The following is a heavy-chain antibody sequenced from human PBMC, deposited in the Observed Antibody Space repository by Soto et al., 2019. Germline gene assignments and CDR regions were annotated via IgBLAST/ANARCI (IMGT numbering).Heavy chain of an antibody. Sequence: PSETLSLTCSISGDSVTSSGFYWSWIRQFPGEGLEWIAYMYYSGSRNYNPSLKSRATISLDTSNNHLSLRLTSVTAADTAVYYCARGRISAAGIDYFDSWGQGTLVTVSS. V-gene: IGHV4-31*03. J-gene: IGHJ4*02. D-gene: IGHD6-13*01. CDR2: MYYSGSR. CDR1: GDSVTSSGFY. CDR3: ARGRISAAGIDYFDS.